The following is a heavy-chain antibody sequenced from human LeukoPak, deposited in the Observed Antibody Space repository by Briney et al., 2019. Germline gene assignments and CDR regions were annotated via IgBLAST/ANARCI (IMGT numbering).Heavy chain of an antibody. V-gene: IGHV3-21*01. CDR3: ARALGELSQIDY. Sequence: GGSPRLSCAASGFTFSSYSMNWVRQAPGKGLEWVSSISSSSSYIYYADSVKGRFTISRDNAKNSLYPQMNSLRAEDTAVYYCARALGELSQIDYWGQGTLVTVSS. CDR2: ISSSSSYI. CDR1: GFTFSSYS. D-gene: IGHD3-16*02. J-gene: IGHJ4*02.